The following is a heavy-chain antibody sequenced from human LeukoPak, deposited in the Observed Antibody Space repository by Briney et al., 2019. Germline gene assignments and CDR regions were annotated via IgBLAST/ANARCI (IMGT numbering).Heavy chain of an antibody. Sequence: GGSLRLSCAASGFTFSSYAMHCVRQAPGKGLGGVAVISYDGRNKFYAYSVKGRFTVSRDNSKNTLYLQMNSLRAEDTAVYYCATIPSHWGSPRRYYGMDVWGQGTTVTVSS. CDR3: ATIPSHWGSPRRYYGMDV. V-gene: IGHV3-30*04. CDR2: ISYDGRNK. D-gene: IGHD7-27*01. J-gene: IGHJ6*02. CDR1: GFTFSSYA.